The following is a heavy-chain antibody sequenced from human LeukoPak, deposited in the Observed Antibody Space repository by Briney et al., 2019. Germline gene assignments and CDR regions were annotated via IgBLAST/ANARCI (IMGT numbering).Heavy chain of an antibody. CDR1: GGFISRGGYS. D-gene: IGHD5-18*01. J-gene: IGHJ3*02. Sequence: SETLSLTCPVTGGFISRGGYSWSWIRQPPGKGLEGIGYIYYSGSTYYNPSLKSRVTISVDTSKNQFSLKLSSVTAADTAVYYCARWLRGYSITDAFDIWGQGTMVTVSS. CDR3: ARWLRGYSITDAFDI. CDR2: IYYSGST. V-gene: IGHV4-30-4*07.